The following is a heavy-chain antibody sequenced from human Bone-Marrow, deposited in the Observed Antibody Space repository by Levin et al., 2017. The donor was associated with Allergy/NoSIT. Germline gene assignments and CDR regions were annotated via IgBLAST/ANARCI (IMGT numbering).Heavy chain of an antibody. J-gene: IGHJ4*02. CDR1: GATFNIYA. CDR2: ILPDSDTT. D-gene: IGHD3-16*01. CDR3: ARGGGAYYFFDQ. V-gene: IGHV1-69*01. Sequence: KISCKASGATFNIYAYSWVRQAPGQGLEWMGGILPDSDTTNYAQRFQGRVTITADESASAAYLELSSLRSEDTAVYYCARGGGAYYFFDQWGQGTLVTVSS.